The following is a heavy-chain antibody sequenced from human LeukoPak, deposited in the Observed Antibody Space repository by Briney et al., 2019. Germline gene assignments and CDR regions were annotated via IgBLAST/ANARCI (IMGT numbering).Heavy chain of an antibody. J-gene: IGHJ5*02. CDR1: GGSISSGSYY. V-gene: IGHV4-61*02. Sequence: SQTLSLTCTVSGGSISSGSYYWSWIRQPAGKGLEWIGRIYTSVSTNYNPSLKSRVTMSLDKSKNQFSLKLSSVTAADTDVYYCARDENGYVWGSFRAWGQGTLVTVSS. D-gene: IGHD3-16*02. CDR3: ARDENGYVWGSFRA. CDR2: IYTSVST.